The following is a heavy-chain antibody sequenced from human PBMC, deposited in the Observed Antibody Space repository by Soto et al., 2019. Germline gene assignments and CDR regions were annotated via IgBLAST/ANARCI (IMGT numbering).Heavy chain of an antibody. V-gene: IGHV4-34*01. J-gene: IGHJ4*02. CDR3: ARGQEGVVTTH. D-gene: IGHD4-17*01. CDR2: VKDGGHT. CDR1: GGSLSGYY. Sequence: QVQLQQWGAGLLKPSETLSLNCAVTGGSLSGYYWSWIRQPPGKGLEWIGEVKDGGHTNYSPSLRGPVTIPSDPSNSQSSLRLTSVTAADTGVYYCARGQEGVVTTHWDQGSLVTVSS.